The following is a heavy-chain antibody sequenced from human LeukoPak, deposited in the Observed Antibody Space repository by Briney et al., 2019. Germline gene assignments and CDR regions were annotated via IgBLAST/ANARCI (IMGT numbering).Heavy chain of an antibody. Sequence: GGSLRLSCAASGFTFDDYAMHWARQAPGKGLQWVSSINWNSGSLDYADSVKGRFTVSRDNAKNTLYLQMNSLRVDDTALYYCAKGHSSGYYWGGMDVWGQGTTVTVSS. D-gene: IGHD3-22*01. J-gene: IGHJ6*02. V-gene: IGHV3-9*01. CDR1: GFTFDDYA. CDR3: AKGHSSGYYWGGMDV. CDR2: INWNSGSL.